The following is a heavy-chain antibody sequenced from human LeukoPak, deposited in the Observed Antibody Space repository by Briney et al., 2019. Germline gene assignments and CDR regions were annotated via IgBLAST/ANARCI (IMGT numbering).Heavy chain of an antibody. V-gene: IGHV1-2*02. CDR3: ARVVGYGDYPFDY. Sequence: ASVKVSCKASGYTFTGYYIHWVRQAPGQGLEWMGWINPNSGGTNYAQIFQGRVTMTRDTSITTAYMELSRLRSDDTAAYYCARVVGYGDYPFDYWGQGTLVTVSS. CDR1: GYTFTGYY. D-gene: IGHD4-17*01. CDR2: INPNSGGT. J-gene: IGHJ4*02.